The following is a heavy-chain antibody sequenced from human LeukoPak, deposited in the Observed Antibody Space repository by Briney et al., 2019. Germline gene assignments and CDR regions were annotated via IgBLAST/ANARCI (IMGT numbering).Heavy chain of an antibody. J-gene: IGHJ4*02. CDR2: IYYSGST. CDR1: GGSISNYY. CDR3: ARDLMGASHFDY. Sequence: SETLSLTCTVSGGSISNYYWGWIRQPPGEGLEWIGSIYYSGSTYYNSSLQSRVTISVHMSNNQFALKLSSVTAADTAVYYCARDLMGASHFDYWGQGTLVTVS. D-gene: IGHD4/OR15-4a*01. V-gene: IGHV4-39*06.